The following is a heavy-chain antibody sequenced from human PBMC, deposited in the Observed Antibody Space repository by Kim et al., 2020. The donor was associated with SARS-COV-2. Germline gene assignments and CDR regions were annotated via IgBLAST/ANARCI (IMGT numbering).Heavy chain of an antibody. V-gene: IGHV5-10-1*01. CDR2: IDPSDSYT. D-gene: IGHD2-15*01. Sequence: GASLKISCKGSGYSFTSYWISWVRQMPGKGLEWMGRIDPSDSYTNYSPSFQGHVTISADKSISTAYLQWSSLKASDTAMYYCARHGESPQGYCSGGSCYGYWGQGTLVTVSS. CDR1: GYSFTSYW. J-gene: IGHJ4*02. CDR3: ARHGESPQGYCSGGSCYGY.